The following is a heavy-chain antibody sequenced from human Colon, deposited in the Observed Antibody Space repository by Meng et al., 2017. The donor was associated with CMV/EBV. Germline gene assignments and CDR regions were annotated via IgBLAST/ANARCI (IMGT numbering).Heavy chain of an antibody. CDR2: VSWDGGST. Sequence: GESLKISCAASGFTFDDYTMNWVRHAPGKGLEWVALVSWDGGSTRYADSVRGRFTISRDNSKNTLYLQMNSLRTDDTAIYYCAKDFWIDYHTGYWGQGTVVTVSS. CDR1: GFTFDDYT. V-gene: IGHV3-43*01. CDR3: AKDFWIDYHTGY. J-gene: IGHJ4*02. D-gene: IGHD3-3*01.